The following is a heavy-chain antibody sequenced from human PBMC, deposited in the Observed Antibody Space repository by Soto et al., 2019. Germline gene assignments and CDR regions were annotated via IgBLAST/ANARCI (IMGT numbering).Heavy chain of an antibody. CDR1: GFSLSTSGVG. D-gene: IGHD4-17*01. CDR2: VYWDDTK. Sequence: QITLKESGPTLVKPTQTLTLTCTCSGFSLSTSGVGVGWIRQPPGKALEWLAVVYWDDTKHYSPSLKSRLTITKDTSKNQVVLTMTNMDPVDTATYFCAHKGYGDYPLYYWGQGTLVTVSS. CDR3: AHKGYGDYPLYY. J-gene: IGHJ4*02. V-gene: IGHV2-5*02.